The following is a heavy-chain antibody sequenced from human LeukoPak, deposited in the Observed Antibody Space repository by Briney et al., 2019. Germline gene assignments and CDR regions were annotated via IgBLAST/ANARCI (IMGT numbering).Heavy chain of an antibody. V-gene: IGHV1-8*03. Sequence: ASVKVSCKASGYTFTSYDINWVRQATGQGLEWMGWMNPNSGNTGYAQKFQGRVTITRNTSISTAYMELSSLRSEDTAVYYCARDRKYYYGSGSYPNSFDYWGQGTLVTVSS. CDR2: MNPNSGNT. CDR3: ARDRKYYYGSGSYPNSFDY. D-gene: IGHD3-10*01. CDR1: GYTFTSYD. J-gene: IGHJ4*02.